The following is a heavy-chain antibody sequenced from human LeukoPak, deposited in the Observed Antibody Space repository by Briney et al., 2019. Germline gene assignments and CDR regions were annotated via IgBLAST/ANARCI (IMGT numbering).Heavy chain of an antibody. CDR3: AKERWQWLVPDY. CDR2: ISGSGGST. Sequence: GGSLRLSCAASGFTFSTFAMSWVRQAPGKGLEWVSAISGSGGSTYYADSVKGRFTISRDNSKNTLYLQMNSLRAEDTAVYYCAKERWQWLVPDYRGQGTLVTVSS. D-gene: IGHD6-19*01. J-gene: IGHJ4*02. CDR1: GFTFSTFA. V-gene: IGHV3-23*01.